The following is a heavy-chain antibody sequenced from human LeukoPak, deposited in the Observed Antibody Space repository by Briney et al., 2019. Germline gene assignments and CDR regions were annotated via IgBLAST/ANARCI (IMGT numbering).Heavy chain of an antibody. CDR1: GFTFSSYA. CDR3: AKEQSSGWYRVADH. D-gene: IGHD6-19*01. V-gene: IGHV3-23*01. CDR2: ISGSGGST. Sequence: GGSLRLSCAASGFTFSSYAMSWVRQAPGKGLEWVSAISGSGGSTYYADSVKGRFTISRDNSKDTLYLQMNSLRVEDTAVYYCAKEQSSGWYRVADHWGQGTLVTVSS. J-gene: IGHJ4*02.